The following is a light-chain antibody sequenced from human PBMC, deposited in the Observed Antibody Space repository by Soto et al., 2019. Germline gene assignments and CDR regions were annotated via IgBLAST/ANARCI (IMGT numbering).Light chain of an antibody. CDR2: GAS. CDR1: QSVTNN. Sequence: EIVMTQSPATLSVSPGERATLFCRASQSVTNNLAWYQQKPGQAPWLLIYGASTRATDIPARFSGSGSGTEFTLTISSLQSEDFAVYYCQQYNNWPYTFGQGTKLEI. CDR3: QQYNNWPYT. J-gene: IGKJ2*01. V-gene: IGKV3-15*01.